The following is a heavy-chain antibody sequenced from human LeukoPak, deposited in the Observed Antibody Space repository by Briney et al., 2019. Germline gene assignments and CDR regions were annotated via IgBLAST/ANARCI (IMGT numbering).Heavy chain of an antibody. CDR3: ARLDYDFWSGLYYMDV. D-gene: IGHD3-3*01. V-gene: IGHV4-38-2*01. Sequence: PSETLSLTCAVSGYSISSGYYWGWIRQPPGKGLEWIGSIYLSGSTYYNPSLKIRVTISVDTAKNQFSLKLSSVTAADTAVYYCARLDYDFWSGLYYMDVWGKGTTVTVSS. CDR1: GYSISSGYY. CDR2: IYLSGST. J-gene: IGHJ6*03.